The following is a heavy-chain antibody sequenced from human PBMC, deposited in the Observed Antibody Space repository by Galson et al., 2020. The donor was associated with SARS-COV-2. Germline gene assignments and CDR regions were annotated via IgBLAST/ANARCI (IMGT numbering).Heavy chain of an antibody. CDR3: ARGRGTGGSSNNWFDP. CDR1: GGSISSYY. V-gene: IGHV4-59*01. J-gene: IGHJ5*02. Sequence: TCTVSGGSISSYYWTWIRQPPGRGLEWIGNIYDSGTTNYNPSLKSRVTMSVDTSKNQFSLDLRSVTAADTAVYYCARGRGTGGSSNNWFDPWGQGTLVTVSS. CDR2: IYDSGTT. D-gene: IGHD2-15*01.